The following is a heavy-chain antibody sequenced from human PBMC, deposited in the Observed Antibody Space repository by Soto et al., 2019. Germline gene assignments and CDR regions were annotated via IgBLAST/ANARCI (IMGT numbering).Heavy chain of an antibody. V-gene: IGHV2-70*04. J-gene: IGHJ4*02. CDR3: ARMFHCSGGTCPFDY. Sequence: GSGPTLVNPTQTLTLTCTFSGFSLSTSGMRVSWIRQPPGKALEWLARIDWDDDKFYNTSLKTRLTISKDSSKNQVVLTMTNMDPVDTATYXCARMFHCSGGTCPFDYWGQGALVTVSS. D-gene: IGHD2-15*01. CDR1: GFSLSTSGMR. CDR2: IDWDDDK.